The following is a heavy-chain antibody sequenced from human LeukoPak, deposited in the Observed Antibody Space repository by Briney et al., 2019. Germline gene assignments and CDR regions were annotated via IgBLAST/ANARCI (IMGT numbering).Heavy chain of an antibody. CDR2: ISAYNGNT. D-gene: IGHD3-10*01. CDR1: GYTFTSYG. V-gene: IGHV1-18*01. J-gene: IGHJ4*02. Sequence: GASVKVSCKASGYTFTSYGISWVRQAPGQGLEWMGWISAYNGNTNYAQKLQGRVTMTTDTSTSTAYMELRSLRSDDTAVYYCARAASVRGASYYFDYWGQGTLVTVSS. CDR3: ARAASVRGASYYFDY.